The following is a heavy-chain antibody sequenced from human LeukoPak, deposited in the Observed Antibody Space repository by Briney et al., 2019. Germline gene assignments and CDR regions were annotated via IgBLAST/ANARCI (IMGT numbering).Heavy chain of an antibody. CDR3: ARDYSYGPYYYYYYYMDV. Sequence: ASVKVSCKASGYTFTSYDINWVRQATGQGLEWMGWMNPNSGNTGYAQKFQGRVTMTRNTSISTAYMELSSLRSEDTAVYYCARDYSYGPYYYYYYYMDVWGKGTTVTVSS. CDR2: MNPNSGNT. CDR1: GYTFTSYD. D-gene: IGHD5-18*01. J-gene: IGHJ6*03. V-gene: IGHV1-8*01.